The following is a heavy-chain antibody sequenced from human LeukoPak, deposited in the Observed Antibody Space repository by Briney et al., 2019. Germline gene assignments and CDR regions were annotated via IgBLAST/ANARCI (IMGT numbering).Heavy chain of an antibody. Sequence: ASVKVSCKASGYTFTDYYMHWVRQAPGQGLEWMGWINPNSGGTNYAQKFQGRVTMTRDTSISTAYMELSRLRSDDTAVYYCAREIADDSYYGMDVWGQGTTVTVSS. V-gene: IGHV1-2*02. D-gene: IGHD6-13*01. CDR3: AREIADDSYYGMDV. J-gene: IGHJ6*02. CDR1: GYTFTDYY. CDR2: INPNSGGT.